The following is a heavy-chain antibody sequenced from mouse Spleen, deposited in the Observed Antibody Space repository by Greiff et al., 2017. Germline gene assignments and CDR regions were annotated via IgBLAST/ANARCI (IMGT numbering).Heavy chain of an antibody. CDR3: ARHGGLYSYYSWFAY. Sequence: EVQGVESGGGLVKPGGSLKLSCAASGFTFSSYAMSWVRQTPEKRLEWVAAINSNGGSTYYPDTVKDRFTISRDNAKNTLYLQMSSLRSEDTALYYCARHGGLYSYYSWFAYWGQGTLVTVSA. CDR2: INSNGGST. V-gene: IGHV5-6-2*01. J-gene: IGHJ3*01. CDR1: GFTFSSYA. D-gene: IGHD2-12*01.